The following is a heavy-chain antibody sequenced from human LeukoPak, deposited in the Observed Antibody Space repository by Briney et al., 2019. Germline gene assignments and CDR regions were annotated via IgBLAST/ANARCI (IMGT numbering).Heavy chain of an antibody. D-gene: IGHD2-15*01. CDR2: INPSGSP. J-gene: IGHJ6*03. V-gene: IGHV4-34*01. CDR3: ARVRHDSLEDYYYIDF. Sequence: PSETLSLTCAVYGDSLSRYYWTWIRQSPGKGLEWLGEINPSGSPDYNPSLKSRATISVDTSKNQFSLRLASVTAADTAVYYCARVRHDSLEDYYYIDFWGKGTTVTVSS. CDR1: GDSLSRYY.